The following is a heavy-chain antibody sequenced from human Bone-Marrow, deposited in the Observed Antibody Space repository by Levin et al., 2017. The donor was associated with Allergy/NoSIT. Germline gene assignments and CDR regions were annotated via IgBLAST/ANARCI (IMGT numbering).Heavy chain of an antibody. V-gene: IGHV3-21*01. D-gene: IGHD2-21*01. J-gene: IGHJ6*02. CDR2: LSSTGGNE. Sequence: GESLKISCAASGFTFATYSMNWVRQAPGKGLEWVCSLSSTGGNEYYAASLKGRFRISRDNARKTVFLQMNSLRDEDTAVYYCARDPVQCGYFYYAWDAWGQGTTVIVSS. CDR3: ARDPVQCGYFYYAWDA. CDR1: GFTFATYS.